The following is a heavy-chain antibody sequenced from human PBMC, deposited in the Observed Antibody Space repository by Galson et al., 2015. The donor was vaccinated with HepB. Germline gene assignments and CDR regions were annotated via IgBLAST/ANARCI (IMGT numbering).Heavy chain of an antibody. CDR3: AKDAGGRLQWLGTYFDY. Sequence: SLRLSCAASGFTFSSYAMSWVRRAPGKGLEWVSAISGSGGSTYYADSVKGRFTISRDNSKNTLYLQMNSLRAEDTAVYYCAKDAGGRLQWLGTYFDYWGQGTLVTVSS. D-gene: IGHD6-19*01. V-gene: IGHV3-23*01. J-gene: IGHJ4*02. CDR2: ISGSGGST. CDR1: GFTFSSYA.